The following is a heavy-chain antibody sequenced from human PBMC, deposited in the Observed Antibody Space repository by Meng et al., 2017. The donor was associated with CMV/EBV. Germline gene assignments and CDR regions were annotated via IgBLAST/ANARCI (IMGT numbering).Heavy chain of an antibody. CDR3: ARGRGITVTTPFDY. D-gene: IGHD4-17*01. J-gene: IGHJ4*02. Sequence: ASVKVSCKASGYTFTSYGISWVRQAPGQGLEWMGWISAYNGNTNYAQKLQGRVTITADKSTSTAYMELSSLRSEDTAVYYCARGRGITVTTPFDYWGQGTLVTVSS. CDR1: GYTFTSYG. CDR2: ISAYNGNT. V-gene: IGHV1-18*01.